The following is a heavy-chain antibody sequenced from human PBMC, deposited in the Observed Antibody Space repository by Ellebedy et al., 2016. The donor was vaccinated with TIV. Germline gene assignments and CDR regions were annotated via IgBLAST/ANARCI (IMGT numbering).Heavy chain of an antibody. J-gene: IGHJ4*02. Sequence: LSLTCAASGFSFSTYAMAWVRQAPGKGLEWLSAIGSRSEYKFYTDSVKDRFTIARDNSKNTLWLQMYSLRDEDTAVYYCAKELVSRDSLSFDYWGLGTLVTVTS. D-gene: IGHD3-9*01. CDR1: GFSFSTYA. V-gene: IGHV3-23*01. CDR2: IGSRSEYK. CDR3: AKELVSRDSLSFDY.